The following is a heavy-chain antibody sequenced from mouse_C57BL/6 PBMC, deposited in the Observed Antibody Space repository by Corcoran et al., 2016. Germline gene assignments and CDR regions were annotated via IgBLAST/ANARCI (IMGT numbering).Heavy chain of an antibody. CDR3: ARRRGSYFDY. Sequence: QIQLVQSGPELKKPGETVKISCKASGYTFTTYGMSWVKQAPGKGLKWMGWINTYSGVPTYADDFKGRFAFSLETSASTAYLQINNLKNEDTATYFCARRRGSYFDYWGQGTTLTVSS. CDR2: INTYSGVP. J-gene: IGHJ2*01. CDR1: GYTFTTYG. V-gene: IGHV9-3*01.